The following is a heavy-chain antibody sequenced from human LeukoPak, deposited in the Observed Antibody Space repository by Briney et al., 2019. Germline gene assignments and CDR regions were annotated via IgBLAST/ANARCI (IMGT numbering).Heavy chain of an antibody. V-gene: IGHV3-53*01. CDR3: ATGGRSGMAFDF. Sequence: QPGGSLRLSCSFSGFISTSNYMAWVRQSPGKGLQWISFIYGGGNTLYADSVWDRFSISRDNSKSTLYLQMSSLRVEDTAVYYCATGGRSGMAFDFWGQGTPVTVSS. CDR1: GFISTSNY. J-gene: IGHJ4*02. D-gene: IGHD2-8*01. CDR2: IYGGGNT.